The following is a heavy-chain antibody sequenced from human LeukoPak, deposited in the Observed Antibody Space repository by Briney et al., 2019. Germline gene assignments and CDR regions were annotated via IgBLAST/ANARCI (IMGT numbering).Heavy chain of an antibody. D-gene: IGHD3-22*01. CDR1: GFTFSSYA. J-gene: IGHJ4*02. V-gene: IGHV3-30-3*01. Sequence: PGGSLRLSCAASGFTFSSYAMHWVRQAPGKGLEWVAVISYDGSNKYYADSVKGRFTISRDNSKNTLYLQMNSLRAEDTAVYYCAKVGTYYYDSSGYGWGQGTLVTVSS. CDR2: ISYDGSNK. CDR3: AKVGTYYYDSSGYG.